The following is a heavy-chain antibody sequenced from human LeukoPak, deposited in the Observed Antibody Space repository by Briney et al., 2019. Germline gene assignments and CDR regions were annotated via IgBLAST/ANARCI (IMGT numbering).Heavy chain of an antibody. V-gene: IGHV4-4*07. CDR2: IYTSGST. Sequence: PSETLSLTCTVSGGSISSYYWSWIRQPAGKGLEWIGRIYTSGSTNYNPSLKSRVTMSVDTSKNQFSLKLSSVTAADTAVYYCATSPMWLGQGYYFDYWGQGTLVTVSS. J-gene: IGHJ4*02. CDR3: ATSPMWLGQGYYFDY. D-gene: IGHD6-19*01. CDR1: GGSISSYY.